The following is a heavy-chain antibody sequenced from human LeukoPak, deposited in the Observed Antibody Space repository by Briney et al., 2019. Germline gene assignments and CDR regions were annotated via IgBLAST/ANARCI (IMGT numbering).Heavy chain of an antibody. V-gene: IGHV3-7*05. D-gene: IGHD3-3*01. J-gene: IGHJ5*02. CDR2: IKQDGSDK. CDR1: GFTVSSNY. Sequence: GGSLRLSCAVSGFTVSSNYMTWVRQAPGKGLEWVANIKQDGSDKYYVDSVKGRFTISRDNAKNSLYLQMNSLRAEDTAVYYCARNIRTGLRFLEWLNWFDPWGQGTLVTVSS. CDR3: ARNIRTGLRFLEWLNWFDP.